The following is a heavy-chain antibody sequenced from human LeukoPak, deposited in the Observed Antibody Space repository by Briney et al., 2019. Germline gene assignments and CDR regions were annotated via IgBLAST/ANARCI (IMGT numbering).Heavy chain of an antibody. CDR1: GFSLSRFG. CDR3: ARDRNNWNYWVWFDP. CDR2: MSSDGSNE. V-gene: IGHV3-30*03. J-gene: IGHJ5*02. Sequence: GSLRLSCAASGFSLSRFGMHWVRQAPGKGLEWVAVMSSDGSNEFYADSVKGRFSISRDNSKNTLYLQMNSLRAEDTAVYYCARDRNNWNYWVWFDPWGQGTLVTVSS. D-gene: IGHD1-7*01.